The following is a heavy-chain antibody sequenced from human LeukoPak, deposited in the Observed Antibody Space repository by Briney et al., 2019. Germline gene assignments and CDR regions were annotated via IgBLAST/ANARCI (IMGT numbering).Heavy chain of an antibody. J-gene: IGHJ4*02. D-gene: IGHD6-19*01. CDR3: ARLLSSGWEGYFDY. Sequence: SETLSLTCTVSGGSISSYYWSWIRQPPGKGLEWIGSFYYSGSTYYNPSLKSRVTISVDTSKNQFSLKLSSVTAADTAVYYCARLLSSGWEGYFDYWGQGTLVTVSS. V-gene: IGHV4-39*01. CDR1: GGSISSYY. CDR2: FYYSGST.